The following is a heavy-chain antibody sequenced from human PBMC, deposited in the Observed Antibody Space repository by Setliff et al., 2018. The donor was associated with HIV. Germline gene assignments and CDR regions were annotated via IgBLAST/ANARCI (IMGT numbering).Heavy chain of an antibody. CDR3: ARRAPGGRYGPAWYFDY. CDR2: TYTSGRI. D-gene: IGHD5-18*01. Sequence: PSETLSLTCTVSGGAISSYYWSWIRQPPGKGLVWIGYTYTSGRINYHPSLKSRVTISLDTSKNQFPLKLSSVTAADTAVYYCARRAPGGRYGPAWYFDYWGQGTLVTVSS. J-gene: IGHJ4*02. CDR1: GGAISSYY. V-gene: IGHV4-4*09.